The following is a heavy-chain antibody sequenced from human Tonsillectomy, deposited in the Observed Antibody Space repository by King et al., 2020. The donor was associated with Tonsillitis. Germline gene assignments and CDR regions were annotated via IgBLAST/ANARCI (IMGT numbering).Heavy chain of an antibody. V-gene: IGHV3-30*02. J-gene: IGHJ4*02. D-gene: IGHD6-13*01. Sequence: VQLVESGGGVVQPGGSLRLSCAASGFTFSSYGMYWVRQAPGKGLELVAFIQYDGSNKYFADSVKGRFAISRDNSKNTLYLQMNSLRAEDTAVYYCAKDRAAGIVAYWGQGTLITVSS. CDR3: AKDRAAGIVAY. CDR1: GFTFSSYG. CDR2: IQYDGSNK.